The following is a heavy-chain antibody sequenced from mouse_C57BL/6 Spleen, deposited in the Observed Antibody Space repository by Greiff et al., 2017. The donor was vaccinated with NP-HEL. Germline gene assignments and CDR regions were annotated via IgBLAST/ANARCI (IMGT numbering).Heavy chain of an antibody. D-gene: IGHD4-1*01. Sequence: EVQGVESGGGLVKPGGSLKLSCAASGFTFSSYAMSWVRQTPEKRLEWVATISDGGSYTYYPDNVKGRFTISRDNAKNNLYLQMSHLKSEDTAMYYCARDRAPLTGSFAYWGQGTLVTVSA. CDR1: GFTFSSYA. CDR2: ISDGGSYT. J-gene: IGHJ3*01. V-gene: IGHV5-4*01. CDR3: ARDRAPLTGSFAY.